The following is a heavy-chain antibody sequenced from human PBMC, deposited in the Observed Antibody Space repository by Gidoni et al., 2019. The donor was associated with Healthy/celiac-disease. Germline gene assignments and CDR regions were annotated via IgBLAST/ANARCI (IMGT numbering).Heavy chain of an antibody. CDR2: IYSGGST. CDR1: GFTVSSNY. Sequence: EVQLVESGGGLVQPGGSLRLSCAASGFTVSSNYMSWVRQAPGKGLEWVSVIYSGGSTYYADSVKGRFTISRDNSKNTLYLQMNSLRAEDTAVDYCARVRAVAGSETFDYWGQGTLVTVSS. V-gene: IGHV3-66*01. D-gene: IGHD6-19*01. J-gene: IGHJ4*02. CDR3: ARVRAVAGSETFDY.